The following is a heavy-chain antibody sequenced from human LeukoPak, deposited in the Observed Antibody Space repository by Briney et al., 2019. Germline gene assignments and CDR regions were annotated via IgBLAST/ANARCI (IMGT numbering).Heavy chain of an antibody. CDR1: GYTFTSYA. CDR2: INTNTGNP. D-gene: IGHD2-2*01. V-gene: IGHV7-4-1*02. J-gene: IGHJ6*02. CDR3: ARYRVGGYCSSTSCYGIYYYYYGMDV. Sequence: ASVKVSCKASGYTFTSYAMNWVRQAPGQGLEWMGWINTNTGNPTYAQGFTGRFVFSLDTSVSTACLQISSLKAEDTAVYYCARYRVGGYCSSTSCYGIYYYYYGMDVWGQETTVTVSS.